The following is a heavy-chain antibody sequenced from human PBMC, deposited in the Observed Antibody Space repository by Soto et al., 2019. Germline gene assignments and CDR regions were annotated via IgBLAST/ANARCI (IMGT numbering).Heavy chain of an antibody. Sequence: ASVKVSCKASGYTFTSYAMHWVRQAPGQRLEWMGWINAGNGNTKYSQKFQGRVTITRDTSTSTVYMELSSLRSEDAAVYYCARVEGFDSSGFFFGHWGQGTPVTVSS. CDR3: ARVEGFDSSGFFFGH. J-gene: IGHJ4*02. CDR2: INAGNGNT. CDR1: GYTFTSYA. D-gene: IGHD3-22*01. V-gene: IGHV1-3*01.